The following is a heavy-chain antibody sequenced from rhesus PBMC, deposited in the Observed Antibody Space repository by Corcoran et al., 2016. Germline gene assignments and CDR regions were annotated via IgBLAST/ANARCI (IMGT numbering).Heavy chain of an antibody. Sequence: QVQLVQSGAEVKKPGSSVKVSCKASGYTFTDYYMHWVRQAPRQGLEWMGWINPYNGNTKDEQKFQGRVTMTRDTSTSTAYMELSSRRSEDTAVYYCARGDSNYHYGLDSWGQGVVVTVSS. CDR3: ARGDSNYHYGLDS. J-gene: IGHJ6*01. V-gene: IGHV1S2*01. D-gene: IGHD4-23*01. CDR1: GYTFTDYY. CDR2: INPYNGNT.